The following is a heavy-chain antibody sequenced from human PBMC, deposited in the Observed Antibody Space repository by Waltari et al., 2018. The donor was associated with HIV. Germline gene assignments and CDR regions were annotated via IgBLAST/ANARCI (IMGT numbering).Heavy chain of an antibody. D-gene: IGHD3-9*01. CDR1: GFTFSSFG. CDR3: AKDFKSRAFDPSFVDS. Sequence: VRLVESGGGVIQPGGALTLSCDASGFTFSSFGLHWVRQAPGRGLQWLAFSRFDGTEGYYLGSVKARFIISRDNSNNTLLLQMTELTTDDTAIYFCAKDFKSRAFDPSFVDSWGQGTLLTVSS. CDR2: SRFDGTEG. V-gene: IGHV3-30*02. J-gene: IGHJ1*01.